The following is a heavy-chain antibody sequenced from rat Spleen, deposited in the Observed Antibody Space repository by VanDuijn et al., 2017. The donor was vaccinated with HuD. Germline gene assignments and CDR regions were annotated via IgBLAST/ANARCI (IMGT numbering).Heavy chain of an antibody. CDR2: ISNGGGNT. CDR1: GFTFSNYY. J-gene: IGHJ2*01. D-gene: IGHD1-2*01. Sequence: EVQLAESGGGLVQPGRSMKLSCTALGFTFSNYYMAWVRQAPTKGLEWVAPISNGGGNTYYRDSVKGRFTISRDNAKSTLYLQMDSLRSEDTATYYCARPDYSRFDYWGQGVMVTVSS. V-gene: IGHV5-25*01. CDR3: ARPDYSRFDY.